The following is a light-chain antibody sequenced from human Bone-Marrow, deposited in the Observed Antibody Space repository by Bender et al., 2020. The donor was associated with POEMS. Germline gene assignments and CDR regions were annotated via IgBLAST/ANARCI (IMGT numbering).Light chain of an antibody. CDR1: SSDIGSFHY. V-gene: IGLV2-14*03. CDR2: GVT. Sequence: QSALTQPASVSGSPGQSITISCTGTSSDIGSFHYVSWYQQHPGKAPKLMIYGVTNRPSGVSHRFSGSKSGNTASLTISGLQTEDEADYYCSSLTSSSTHGFGSGTKVTVL. J-gene: IGLJ1*01. CDR3: SSLTSSSTHG.